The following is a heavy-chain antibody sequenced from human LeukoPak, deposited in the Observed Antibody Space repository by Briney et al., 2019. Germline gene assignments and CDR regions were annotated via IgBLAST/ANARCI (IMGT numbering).Heavy chain of an antibody. CDR3: ARDLLGGSHYYYYGMDV. CDR1: GYTFTSYY. V-gene: IGHV1-46*01. J-gene: IGHJ6*02. CDR2: INPSGGST. D-gene: IGHD2-15*01. Sequence: ASVKVSCKASGYTFTSYYMHWVRQAPGQGLEWMGIINPSGGSTSYAQKFKGRVTMTRDTSTSTVYMELSSLRSEDTAVYYCARDLLGGSHYYYYGMDVWGQGPRSPSP.